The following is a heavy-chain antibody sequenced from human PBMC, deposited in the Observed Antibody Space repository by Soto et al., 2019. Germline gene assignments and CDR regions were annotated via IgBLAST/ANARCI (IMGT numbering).Heavy chain of an antibody. CDR2: IIPIFGTA. D-gene: IGHD6-6*01. V-gene: IGHV1-69*01. CDR3: ARDWGRDSSSPPNYYGMDV. Sequence: QVQLVQSGAEVKKPGSSVKVSCKASGGTFSSYAISWVRQAPGQGLEWMGGIIPIFGTANYAQKFQGRVTITADESTSTAYMELSSLRSEDTAVYYCARDWGRDSSSPPNYYGMDVWGQGTTVTVSS. J-gene: IGHJ6*02. CDR1: GGTFSSYA.